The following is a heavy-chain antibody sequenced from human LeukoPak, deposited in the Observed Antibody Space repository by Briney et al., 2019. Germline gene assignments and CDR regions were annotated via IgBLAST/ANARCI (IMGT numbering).Heavy chain of an antibody. CDR1: GGSFSGYY. V-gene: IGHV4-34*01. CDR2: INHSGST. J-gene: IGHJ4*02. D-gene: IGHD6-13*01. CDR3: ASGSSSWYVGY. Sequence: SETLSLTCAVYGGSFSGYYWSWIRQPPGKGLEWIGEINHSGSTNYNPSLKSRVTISVDTSKNQFSLKLSSVTAADTAVYYCASGSSSWYVGYWGQGTLVTVSS.